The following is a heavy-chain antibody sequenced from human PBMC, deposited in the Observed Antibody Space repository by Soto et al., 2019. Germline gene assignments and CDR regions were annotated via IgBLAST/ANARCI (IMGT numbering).Heavy chain of an antibody. CDR2: INPSGGST. D-gene: IGHD2-8*02. V-gene: IGHV1-46*01. CDR1: GYTFTSYY. CDR3: ARKEPGGWFDP. J-gene: IGHJ5*02. Sequence: ASVKVSCKASGYTFTSYYMHWVRQAPGQGLEWMGIINPSGGSTSYAQKFQGRVTMTRDKSTSTAYMELSSLRSDDTAVYYCARKEPGGWFDPWGQGTLVTAPQ.